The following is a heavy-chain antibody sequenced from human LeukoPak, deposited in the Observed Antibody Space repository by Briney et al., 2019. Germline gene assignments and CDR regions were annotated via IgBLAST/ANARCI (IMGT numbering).Heavy chain of an antibody. CDR2: ISAYNGNT. CDR3: ARDLPPNSDRSGYYDY. J-gene: IGHJ4*02. CDR1: GYTFTSYG. Sequence: GASVKVSCKASGYTFTSYGISWVRQAPGQGLEWMGWISAYNGNTNYAQKLQGRVTITTDTSTSTAYMELRSLRADDTAVYYCARDLPPNSDRSGYYDYWGQGTLVTVSS. D-gene: IGHD3-22*01. V-gene: IGHV1-18*01.